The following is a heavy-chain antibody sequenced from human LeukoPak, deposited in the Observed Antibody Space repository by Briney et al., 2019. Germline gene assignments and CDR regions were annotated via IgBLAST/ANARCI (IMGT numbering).Heavy chain of an antibody. CDR2: ISDSGGDK. D-gene: IGHD3-10*01. CDR3: ARDGGSESYAFDY. J-gene: IGHJ4*02. V-gene: IGHV3-30*02. CDR1: GFTFSRYG. Sequence: GGSLRLSCAASGFTFSRYGFHWVRQAPGKGLEWVAFISDSGGDKWFGDSVKGRFTISRDKSKNTVNLQMSSLRVEDTALYYCARDGGSESYAFDYWGQETMVTVSS.